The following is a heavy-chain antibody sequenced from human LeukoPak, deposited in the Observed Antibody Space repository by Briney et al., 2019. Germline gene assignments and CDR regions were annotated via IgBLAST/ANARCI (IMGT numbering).Heavy chain of an antibody. D-gene: IGHD3-3*01. J-gene: IGHJ5*02. CDR2: TRNKANSYTT. CDR3: ARREYDFWSSDNWFDP. CDR1: GGSIGSSSYY. V-gene: IGHV3-72*01. Sequence: LSLTCTVSGGSIGSSSYYWGWIRQPPGKGLEWVGRTRNKANSYTTEYAASVKGRFTISRDDSKNSLYLQMNSLKTEDTAVYYCARREYDFWSSDNWFDPWGQGTLVTVSS.